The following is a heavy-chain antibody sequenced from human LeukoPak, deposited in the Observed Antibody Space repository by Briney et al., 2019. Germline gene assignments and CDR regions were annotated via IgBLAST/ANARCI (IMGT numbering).Heavy chain of an antibody. Sequence: GASVKVSCKASGGTFSSYDISWVRQAPGQGLEWMGWISAYNGNTNYAQKLQGRVTMTTDTSTSTAYMELRSLRSDDTAVYYCARDRDHGDYAGYWGQGTLVTVSS. D-gene: IGHD4-17*01. CDR2: ISAYNGNT. V-gene: IGHV1-18*01. CDR3: ARDRDHGDYAGY. CDR1: GGTFSSYD. J-gene: IGHJ4*02.